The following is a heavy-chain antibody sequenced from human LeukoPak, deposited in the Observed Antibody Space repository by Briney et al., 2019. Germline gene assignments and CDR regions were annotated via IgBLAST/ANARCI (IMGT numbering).Heavy chain of an antibody. CDR3: ARTYGDYDDAFDV. J-gene: IGHJ3*01. Sequence: SETLSLTCTVSGGSISSSTYYWGWIRQPPGKGLEWIGSIYYSGSTYNNPSLKSRITIFVDTSKNQFSLKLSSVTATDTAVYYCARTYGDYDDAFDVWGQGTMVTVSS. CDR1: GGSISSSTYY. V-gene: IGHV4-39*01. CDR2: IYYSGST. D-gene: IGHD4-17*01.